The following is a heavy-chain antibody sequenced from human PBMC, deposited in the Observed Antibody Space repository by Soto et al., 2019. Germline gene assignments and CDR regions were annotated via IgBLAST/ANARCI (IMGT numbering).Heavy chain of an antibody. D-gene: IGHD3-3*01. V-gene: IGHV3-53*01. J-gene: IGHJ6*02. Sequence: GSLRLSCAASGFTVSSNYMSWVRQAPGKGLEWVSVIYSGGSTYYADSVKGRFTISRDNSKNTLYLQMNSLRAEDTAVYYCARIMTIFGVTYYGMDVWGQGTTVTVSS. CDR2: IYSGGST. CDR3: ARIMTIFGVTYYGMDV. CDR1: GFTVSSNY.